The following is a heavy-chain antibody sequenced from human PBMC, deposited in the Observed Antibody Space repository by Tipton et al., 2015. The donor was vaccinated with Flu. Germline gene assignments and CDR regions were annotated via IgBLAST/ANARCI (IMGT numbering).Heavy chain of an antibody. V-gene: IGHV4-59*01. CDR3: ARGDCSSTSCLDY. J-gene: IGHJ4*02. D-gene: IGHD2-2*01. CDR2: IYYSGST. Sequence: TLSLTCTVSGVSISSYYWSWIRQPPGKGLEWIGYIYYSGSTNYNPSLKRRVTISVDTSKNQFSLKLSSVTAADTAVYYCARGDCSSTSCLDYWGQGTLVTVSS. CDR1: GVSISSYY.